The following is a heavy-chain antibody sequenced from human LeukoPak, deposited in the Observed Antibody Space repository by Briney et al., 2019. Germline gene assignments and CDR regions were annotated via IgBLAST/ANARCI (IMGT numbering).Heavy chain of an antibody. D-gene: IGHD3-10*01. V-gene: IGHV4-39*01. CDR2: IYYSGST. CDR3: ARAYGAGSSAGY. CDR1: GGSISSSSYY. Sequence: SETLSLTCTVSGGSISSSSYYWGWIRQPPGKELEWIGSIYYSGSTYYNPSLKSRVTISVDTSKNQFSLMLSSVTAADTAVYYWARAYGAGSSAGYWGQGTLVTVSS. J-gene: IGHJ4*02.